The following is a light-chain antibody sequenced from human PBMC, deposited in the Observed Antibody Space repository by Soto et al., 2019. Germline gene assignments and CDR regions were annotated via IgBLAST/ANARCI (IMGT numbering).Light chain of an antibody. CDR2: DDD. Sequence: QSVMTQPPSVSAAPGQRVTISCSGSSSNIGGNSVSWYQQLPGTVPKLLIYDDDKRPSGIPDRFSGSKSGTSATLGITGFQTGDEADYYCGSWDSSLSAYVFGTGTKVTVL. CDR3: GSWDSSLSAYV. J-gene: IGLJ1*01. CDR1: SSNIGGNS. V-gene: IGLV1-51*01.